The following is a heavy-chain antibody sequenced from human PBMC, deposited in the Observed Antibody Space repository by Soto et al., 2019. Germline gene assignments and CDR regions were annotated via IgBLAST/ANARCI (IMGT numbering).Heavy chain of an antibody. CDR3: AREYTAWPLAYGLDV. CDR1: GFTFTMYS. D-gene: IGHD2-2*02. J-gene: IGHJ6*02. CDR2: ISSRSSHL. V-gene: IGHV3-21*01. Sequence: PGGSLRLSCAASGFTFTMYSMSWVRQAPGKGLEWVSSISSRSSHLYYADSVKGRFTISRDNARNSVSLQMNSLRAEDTAVYYCAREYTAWPLAYGLDVWGQGTTVTVSS.